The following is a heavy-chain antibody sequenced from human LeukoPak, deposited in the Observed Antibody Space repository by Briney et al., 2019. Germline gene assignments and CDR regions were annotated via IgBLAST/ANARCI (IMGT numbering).Heavy chain of an antibody. Sequence: PGGSLRLSCTASGFTFSSYGMHWVRQAPGKGLEWVAVIWYGGSNKYYTDSVKGRFTISRDNSKNTLYLQMNSLRAEDTAVYYCASDILTGYNETNYWGQGTQVTVSS. CDR1: GFTFSSYG. J-gene: IGHJ4*02. CDR3: ASDILTGYNETNY. CDR2: IWYGGSNK. V-gene: IGHV3-33*01. D-gene: IGHD3-9*01.